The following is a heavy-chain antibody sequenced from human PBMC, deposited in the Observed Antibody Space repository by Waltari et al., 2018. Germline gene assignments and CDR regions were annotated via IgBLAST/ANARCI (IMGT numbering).Heavy chain of an antibody. J-gene: IGHJ4*02. CDR1: GYTFTGYY. Sequence: QVQLVQSGAEVKKPGASVKVSCKASGYTFTGYYMPWVRQAPGQGLEWMGWINPNSGGTNYAQKFQGRVTMTRDTSISTAYMELSRLRSDDTAVYYCARAYLLRLGELSSPFYYWGQGTLVTVSS. D-gene: IGHD3-16*02. CDR3: ARAYLLRLGELSSPFYY. CDR2: INPNSGGT. V-gene: IGHV1-2*02.